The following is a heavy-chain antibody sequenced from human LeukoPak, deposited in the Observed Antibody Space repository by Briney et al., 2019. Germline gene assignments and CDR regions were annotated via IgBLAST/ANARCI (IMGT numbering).Heavy chain of an antibody. CDR1: GYTFTDYY. CDR3: ARGRWLQLRGDH. Sequence: GASVKVSCKASGYTFTDYYIHWVRQAPGQGPEWMGWINSNTGDTEYAQKFQDRVTLTQDTSISTAYMELSRLESDDTAVFYCARGRWLQLRGDHWGQGTPLTVSS. V-gene: IGHV1-2*02. D-gene: IGHD5-24*01. J-gene: IGHJ4*02. CDR2: INSNTGDT.